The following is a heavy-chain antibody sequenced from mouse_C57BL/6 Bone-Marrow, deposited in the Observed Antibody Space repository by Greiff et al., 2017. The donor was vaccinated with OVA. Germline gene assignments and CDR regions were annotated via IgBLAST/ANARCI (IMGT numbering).Heavy chain of an antibody. J-gene: IGHJ1*03. CDR1: GFTFSSYA. CDR3: TRDGDTTAVRWYFDV. D-gene: IGHD1-1*01. V-gene: IGHV5-9-1*02. Sequence: EVQRVESGEGLVKPGGSLKLSCAASGFTFSSYAMSWVRQTPEKRLEWVAYISSGGDYIYYADTVKGRFTISRDNARNTLYLQMSSLKSEDTAMYYCTRDGDTTAVRWYFDVWGTGTTVTVSS. CDR2: ISSGGDYI.